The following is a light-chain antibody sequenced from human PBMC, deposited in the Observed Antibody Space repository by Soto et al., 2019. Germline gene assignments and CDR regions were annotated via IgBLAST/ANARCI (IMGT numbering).Light chain of an antibody. CDR1: SSDVGGYDH. Sequence: QSALTQPASVSGSPGQSITISCTGTSSDVGGYDHVSWYQQHPGKAPKLIIYDVNIRPSGVSNRFSGSKSGNTASLAVSGLQAEDEADYYCSSYTSRDTPVFGGGTKLTVL. CDR3: SSYTSRDTPV. CDR2: DVN. V-gene: IGLV2-14*03. J-gene: IGLJ3*02.